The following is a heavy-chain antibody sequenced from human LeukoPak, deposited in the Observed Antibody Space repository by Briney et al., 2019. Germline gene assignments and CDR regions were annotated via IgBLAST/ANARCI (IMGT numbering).Heavy chain of an antibody. Sequence: ASVKVSCKASGYTFTSYDINWVRQATGQGLEWMGWMNPNSGNTGYAQKFQGRVTMTRNTSISTAYMELSSLRSEDTAVYYCARGTHRSRRHWFDPWGQGTLVTVSS. D-gene: IGHD1-14*01. CDR3: ARGTHRSRRHWFDP. CDR2: MNPNSGNT. J-gene: IGHJ5*02. CDR1: GYTFTSYD. V-gene: IGHV1-8*01.